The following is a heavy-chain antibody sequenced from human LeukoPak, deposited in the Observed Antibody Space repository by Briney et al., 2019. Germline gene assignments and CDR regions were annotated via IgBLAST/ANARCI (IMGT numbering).Heavy chain of an antibody. CDR2: ISYDGSNK. CDR1: GFTFSSYA. V-gene: IGHV3-30*04. Sequence: PGGSLRLSCAASGFTFSSYAMHWVRQAPGKGLEWVAVISYDGSNKYYADSVKGRFTISRDNSKNTLYLQMNSLRAEDTAVYYCAQGRQCFDYWGQGTLVTVSS. J-gene: IGHJ4*02. CDR3: AQGRQCFDY. D-gene: IGHD5-24*01.